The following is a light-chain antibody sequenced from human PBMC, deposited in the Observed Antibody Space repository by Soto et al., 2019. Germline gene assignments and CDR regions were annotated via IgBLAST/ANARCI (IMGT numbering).Light chain of an antibody. CDR1: QSVSSSY. CDR2: GAS. CDR3: QMYNNWVGT. V-gene: IGKV3-20*01. Sequence: EIVLTQSPGTLSLSPGERATLSCRASQSVSSSYLAWYQQKPGQAPRLLIYGASSRATGIPDRFSGSGSGTDFTLTINSLQSEDFAVYYCQMYNNWVGTFGGGTKVDIK. J-gene: IGKJ4*01.